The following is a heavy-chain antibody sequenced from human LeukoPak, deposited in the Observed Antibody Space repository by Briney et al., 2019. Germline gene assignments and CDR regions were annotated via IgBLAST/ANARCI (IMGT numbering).Heavy chain of an antibody. CDR2: INPNSGGT. D-gene: IGHD2-15*01. V-gene: IGHV1-2*02. J-gene: IGHJ3*02. Sequence: ASVKVSCKASGYTFTVYYMHWVRQAPGQGLEWMGWINPNSGGTNYAQKFQGRVTMTRDTSISTAYMELSRLRSDDTAVYYCARDGGEGYCSGGSCYSTAGAFDIWGQGTMVTVSS. CDR3: ARDGGEGYCSGGSCYSTAGAFDI. CDR1: GYTFTVYY.